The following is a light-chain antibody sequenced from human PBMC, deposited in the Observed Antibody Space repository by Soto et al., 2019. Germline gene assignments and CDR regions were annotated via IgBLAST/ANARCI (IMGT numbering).Light chain of an antibody. Sequence: QSALTQPASVSGSPGQSITISCTGTSSDVGGYNYVSWYQHYPGKAPKVMIYEVTNWPSGVSNRFSGSKSGNTASLTISGLQAEDEGDYYCSSYTSSNTLVFGGGTKLTVL. V-gene: IGLV2-14*01. CDR1: SSDVGGYNY. CDR3: SSYTSSNTLV. CDR2: EVT. J-gene: IGLJ2*01.